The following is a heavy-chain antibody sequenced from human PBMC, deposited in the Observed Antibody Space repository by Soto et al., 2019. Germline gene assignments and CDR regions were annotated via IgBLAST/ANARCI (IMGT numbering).Heavy chain of an antibody. V-gene: IGHV1-18*01. CDR1: GYTFTNYE. CDR2: ISPYNGDT. CDR3: ARDGFDY. Sequence: GASVKVSCKTSGYTFTNYEINWVRQAPGQGLEWMGWISPYNGDTSYAQNLQGRVTMTTDTSTSTAYMELRSLRSDDTAVYYCARDGFDYWGQGTLVTVSS. J-gene: IGHJ4*02.